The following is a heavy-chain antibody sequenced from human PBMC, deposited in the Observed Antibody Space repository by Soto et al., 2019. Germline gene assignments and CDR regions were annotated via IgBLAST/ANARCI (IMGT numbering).Heavy chain of an antibody. Sequence: ASVKVSCKASGYTFTSYAMHWVRQAPGQRLEWMGWINAGNGNTKYSQKFQGRVTITRDTSASTAYMELSSLRSEDTAVYYCARWVVVVAANNWFDPWGQGTLVTVSS. CDR3: ARWVVVVAANNWFDP. V-gene: IGHV1-3*01. CDR2: INAGNGNT. D-gene: IGHD2-15*01. CDR1: GYTFTSYA. J-gene: IGHJ5*02.